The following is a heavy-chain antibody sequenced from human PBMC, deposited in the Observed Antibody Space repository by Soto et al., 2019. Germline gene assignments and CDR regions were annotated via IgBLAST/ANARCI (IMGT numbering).Heavy chain of an antibody. D-gene: IGHD4-17*01. J-gene: IGHJ5*02. CDR1: GGSLSSYY. CDR3: AKLPWADYGGIFDP. V-gene: IGHV4-59*01. Sequence: SETLSLTCTVSGGSLSSYYWTWIRQPPGKGLEWIGYVYYSGNTNYNPSLKSRVTISVDTSKNQFSLRLGSVTAADTGVYYCAKLPWADYGGIFDPWGQGTLVTAPQ. CDR2: VYYSGNT.